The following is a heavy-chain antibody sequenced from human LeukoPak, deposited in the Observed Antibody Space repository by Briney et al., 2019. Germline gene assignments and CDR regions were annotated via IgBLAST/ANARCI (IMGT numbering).Heavy chain of an antibody. Sequence: ASVTVSCMASGYSFTNYGICWVRQAPGQGLEWMGWISSTGNTKYAPQVQVRVTMTTDTSTSTAYMELRSLTSDDTAVYYCARDYLYSGYDYDFWGQGTLVTVSS. J-gene: IGHJ4*02. CDR2: ISSTGNT. CDR3: ARDYLYSGYDYDF. CDR1: GYSFTNYG. D-gene: IGHD5-12*01. V-gene: IGHV1-18*01.